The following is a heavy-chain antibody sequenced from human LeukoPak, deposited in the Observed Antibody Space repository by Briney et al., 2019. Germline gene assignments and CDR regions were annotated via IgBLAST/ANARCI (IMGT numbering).Heavy chain of an antibody. Sequence: GGSLRLSCAASGFTFSSYAMSWVRQAPGKGLEWVSGISGSGGSTYYADSVKGRFTISRDNSKNTLYVQMNSLRAEDTAVYYCAKGYSGGSYSDWGQGTLVTVSS. CDR3: AKGYSGGSYSD. CDR1: GFTFSSYA. J-gene: IGHJ4*02. V-gene: IGHV3-23*01. D-gene: IGHD1-26*01. CDR2: ISGSGGST.